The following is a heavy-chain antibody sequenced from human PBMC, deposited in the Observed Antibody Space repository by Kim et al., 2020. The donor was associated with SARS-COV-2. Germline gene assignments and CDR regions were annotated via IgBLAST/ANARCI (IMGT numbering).Heavy chain of an antibody. CDR1: GYTFTTYA. Sequence: ASVKVSCRTSGYTFTTYAIHWVRQAPGQGLEWMGWINTNTGNPTYAQGFTGRFVFSLDTSVSTTYLQINSLKAEYTAVYYCAKTRWDCRVPTCYSSYDYWGQGTLVTDSS. D-gene: IGHD2-21*02. V-gene: IGHV7-4-1*02. J-gene: IGHJ4*02. CDR3: AKTRWDCRVPTCYSSYDY. CDR2: INTNTGNP.